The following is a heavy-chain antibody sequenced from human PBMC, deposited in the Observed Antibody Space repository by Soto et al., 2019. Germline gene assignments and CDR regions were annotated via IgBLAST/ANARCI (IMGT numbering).Heavy chain of an antibody. J-gene: IGHJ6*02. V-gene: IGHV3-30*18. CDR3: AKVGYSGYDSSYYYYGMDV. Sequence: GGSLRLSCAASGFTFSSYGMHWVRQAPGKGLEWVAVISYDGSNKYYADSVKGRFTISRDNSKNTLYLQMNSLRAEDTAVYYCAKVGYSGYDSSYYYYGMDVWGQGTTVTVSS. D-gene: IGHD5-12*01. CDR2: ISYDGSNK. CDR1: GFTFSSYG.